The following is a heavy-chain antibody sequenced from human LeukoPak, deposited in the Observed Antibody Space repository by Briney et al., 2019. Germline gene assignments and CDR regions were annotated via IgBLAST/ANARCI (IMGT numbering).Heavy chain of an antibody. CDR2: IYTSGST. CDR3: ARALPGYSYGSYYFDY. CDR1: GGSISSYY. J-gene: IGHJ4*02. D-gene: IGHD5-18*01. Sequence: SESLSLTCTVSGGSISSYYWSWIRQPAGKGLEWIGRIYTSGSTNYNPSLKSRVTMSVDRSQNQFSLKLSSVTAADTAVYVCARALPGYSYGSYYFDYWGQGTLVTVSS. V-gene: IGHV4-4*07.